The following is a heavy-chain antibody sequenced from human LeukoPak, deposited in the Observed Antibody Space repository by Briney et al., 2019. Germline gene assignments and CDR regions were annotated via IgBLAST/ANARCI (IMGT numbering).Heavy chain of an antibody. D-gene: IGHD3-3*01. Sequence: GGSLRLSCAASGFTFSSDGMHWVRQAPGKGLEWVAVIWYDGSNKYYADSVKGRFTISRDNSKNTLYLQMNSLRAEDTAVYYCARDGSDFWSGYYTLGDFDYWGQGTLVTVSS. CDR1: GFTFSSDG. CDR3: ARDGSDFWSGYYTLGDFDY. V-gene: IGHV3-33*01. J-gene: IGHJ4*02. CDR2: IWYDGSNK.